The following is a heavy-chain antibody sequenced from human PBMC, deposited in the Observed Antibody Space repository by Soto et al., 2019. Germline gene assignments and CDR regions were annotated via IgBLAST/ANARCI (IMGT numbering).Heavy chain of an antibody. Sequence: PGESLKISCRGSGYSFTSYWISWVRQMPGKGLEWMGIIYPGDSDTRYSPSFQGQVTISADKSISTAYLQWSSLKASDTAMYYCARQPSDFWSGYHPFDYWGQGTLVTVSS. D-gene: IGHD3-3*01. J-gene: IGHJ4*02. CDR1: GYSFTSYW. V-gene: IGHV5-51*01. CDR3: ARQPSDFWSGYHPFDY. CDR2: IYPGDSDT.